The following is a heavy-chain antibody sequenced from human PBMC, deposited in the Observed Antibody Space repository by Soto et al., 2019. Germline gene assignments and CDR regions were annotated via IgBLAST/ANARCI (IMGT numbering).Heavy chain of an antibody. CDR1: GFTFRNYA. D-gene: IGHD4-17*01. CDR2: LLRSGSSA. J-gene: IGHJ5*02. CDR3: AKDAISGDGIWLMDS. V-gene: IGHV3-23*01. Sequence: PGCSLRLSCAASGFTFRNYAMTWARQAPGKGLEWVSILLRSGSSAYYADSVRGRFTISSDTSANSLYLQMDNLRAEDTAIYYCAKDAISGDGIWLMDSWGQGTVVTVSS.